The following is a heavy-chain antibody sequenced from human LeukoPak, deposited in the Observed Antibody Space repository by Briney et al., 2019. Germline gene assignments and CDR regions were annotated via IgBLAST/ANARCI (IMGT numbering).Heavy chain of an antibody. D-gene: IGHD3-10*01. CDR1: GYTFTSDG. CDR2: ISESNDNT. Sequence: GASLKVSCKASGYTFTSDGISWVRQAPGQGLEWMGWISESNDNTKSAQNLQGRVTMTTDTSTSTAYMELRSLRSDDTAVYYCARVEFGGFDPWGQGTLVTVSS. V-gene: IGHV1-18*01. J-gene: IGHJ5*02. CDR3: ARVEFGGFDP.